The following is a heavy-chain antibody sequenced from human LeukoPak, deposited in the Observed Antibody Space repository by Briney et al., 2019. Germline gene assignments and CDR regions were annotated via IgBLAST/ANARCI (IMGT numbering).Heavy chain of an antibody. CDR2: IYYSGNT. D-gene: IGHD4-17*01. CDR3: ARGPTTVTRAFDY. CDR1: GGSISSSAYY. J-gene: IGHJ4*02. V-gene: IGHV4-39*07. Sequence: SETLSLTCSVSGGSISSSAYYWGWIRQPPGQGLEWIGSIYYSGNTYYNPSLKSPVTISIDTSKNQFSLRLISVTAADTAVYYCARGPTTVTRAFDYWGQGTLVTVSS.